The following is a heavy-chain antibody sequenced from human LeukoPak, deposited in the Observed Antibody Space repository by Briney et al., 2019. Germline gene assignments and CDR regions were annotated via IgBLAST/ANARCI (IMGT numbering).Heavy chain of an antibody. D-gene: IGHD5-18*01. V-gene: IGHV4-39*07. CDR1: GGSISSSSYY. Sequence: KPSETLSLTCTVSGGSISSSSYYWGWIRQPPGKGLEWIGSIYYSGSTYYNPSLKSRVTISVDTSKNQFSLKLSSVTAADTAVYYCATKGVTHYYYGMDVWGQGTTVTVSS. CDR2: IYYSGST. J-gene: IGHJ6*02. CDR3: ATKGVTHYYYGMDV.